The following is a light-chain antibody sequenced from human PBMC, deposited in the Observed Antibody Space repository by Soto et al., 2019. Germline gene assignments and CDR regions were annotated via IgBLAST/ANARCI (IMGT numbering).Light chain of an antibody. CDR2: AAS. CDR3: QQYNNWPPWT. V-gene: IGKV3-15*01. CDR1: QSVSSD. Sequence: EIVMTQSPATLSVSPGEGATLSCRASQSVSSDVAWYQQKPGQAPRLLMYAASTRATGVPARFSGSGSGTEFTLTISSLQSEDFAVYYCQQYNNWPPWTFGRGTKVEIK. J-gene: IGKJ1*01.